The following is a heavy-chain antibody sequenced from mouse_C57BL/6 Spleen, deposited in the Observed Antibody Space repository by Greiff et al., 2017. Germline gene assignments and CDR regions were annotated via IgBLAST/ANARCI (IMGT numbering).Heavy chain of an antibody. CDR1: GYTFTSYW. Sequence: QVQLQQPGAELVKPGASVKLSCKASGYTFTSYWMPWVKQRPGQGLEWIGEIYPSGGLPNSNQKFKGKATLTVDTSSRTAYMQLSSLTSEDSAVYYCARGPAYYGSSYFDYWGQGTTLTVSS. D-gene: IGHD1-1*01. CDR3: ARGPAYYGSSYFDY. J-gene: IGHJ2*01. CDR2: IYPSGGLP. V-gene: IGHV1-50*01.